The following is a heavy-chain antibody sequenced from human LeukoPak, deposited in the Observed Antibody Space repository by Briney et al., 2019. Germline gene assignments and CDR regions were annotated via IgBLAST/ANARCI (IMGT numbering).Heavy chain of an antibody. CDR2: ITGSGGST. D-gene: IGHD6-25*01. J-gene: IGHJ4*02. V-gene: IGHV3-23*01. CDR3: AKKRVDDRPPLH. Sequence: GGSLRLSCVASGFTFSNYAMSWVRQAPGKGLEWVSGITGSGGSTYYADSVKGRFTISRDNSKSTLYLQMNSLRDDDTAVYYCAKKRVDDRPPLHWGQGTLVTVSS. CDR1: GFTFSNYA.